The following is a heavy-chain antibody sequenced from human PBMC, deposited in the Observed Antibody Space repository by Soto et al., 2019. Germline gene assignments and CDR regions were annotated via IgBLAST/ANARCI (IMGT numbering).Heavy chain of an antibody. Sequence: QLQLQESGSGLVKPSQTLSLTCAVSGGSISSGGYSWSWIRQPPGKGLEWIGYIYHSGSTYYNPSLKSRVPISVDGSKNQFSLKLSSVTAADTAVYYCARGGGAVAARFDYWGQGTLVTVSS. CDR1: GGSISSGGYS. CDR2: IYHSGST. J-gene: IGHJ4*02. CDR3: ARGGGAVAARFDY. D-gene: IGHD6-6*01. V-gene: IGHV4-30-2*01.